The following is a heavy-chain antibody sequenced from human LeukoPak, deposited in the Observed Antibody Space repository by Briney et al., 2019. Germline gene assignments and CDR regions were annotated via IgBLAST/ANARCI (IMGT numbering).Heavy chain of an antibody. D-gene: IGHD2-2*01. J-gene: IGHJ6*02. CDR2: INPNSGGT. CDR1: GYTFTGYY. V-gene: IGHV1-2*02. Sequence: ASVKVSCKASGYTFTGYYMHWVRQAPGQGLEWMGWINPNSGGTNYAQKFQGRVTMTRDTSISTAYMELSRLRPDDTAVYYCARDHCTSSGCYEYYYYGMDVWGQGTTVTVSS. CDR3: ARDHCTSSGCYEYYYYGMDV.